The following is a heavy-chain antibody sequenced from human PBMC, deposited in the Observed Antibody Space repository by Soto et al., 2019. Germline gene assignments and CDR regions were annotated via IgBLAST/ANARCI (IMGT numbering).Heavy chain of an antibody. J-gene: IGHJ4*02. CDR2: IYHSGST. Sequence: SETLSLTCAVSGYSISSGYYLAWIRQPPGKGLEWIGSIYHSGSTYYNPSLKSRVTISVDTSKSQFSLKLTSVTAADTAVYSCARGYSGSYFDFWGQGTLVTVSS. CDR1: GYSISSGYY. V-gene: IGHV4-38-2*01. CDR3: ARGYSGSYFDF. D-gene: IGHD1-26*01.